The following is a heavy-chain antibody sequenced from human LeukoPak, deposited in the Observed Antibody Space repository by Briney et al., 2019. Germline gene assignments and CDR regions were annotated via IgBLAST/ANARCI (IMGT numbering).Heavy chain of an antibody. CDR3: VHGTTSLTAVQ. V-gene: IGHV2-5*01. Sequence: SGPTLVNPSQTLTLTCTFSGISLSRRGVGVGWIRQPPGKALEWLALIYWNSDKRYSPSLRTRLTVTRGTSINQVVLTMTNMDAVDTATYYCVHGTTSLTAVQWGPGTLVTVSS. CDR2: IYWNSDK. D-gene: IGHD4-17*01. J-gene: IGHJ4*02. CDR1: GISLSRRGVG.